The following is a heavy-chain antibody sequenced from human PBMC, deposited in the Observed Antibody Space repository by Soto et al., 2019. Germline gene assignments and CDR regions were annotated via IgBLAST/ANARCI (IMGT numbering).Heavy chain of an antibody. CDR2: SHQSGYT. CDR1: GVSISSHDW. J-gene: IGHJ4*02. Sequence: QVQLQESGPGLVKPSGTLSLTCAVSGVSISSHDWWSWVRQPPGKGLEWIGESHQSGYTHSNSSLESRVTISMNKSKNQFSLILTSLTVADTAVYYCATRDTSRFYWGQGTLVTVSS. V-gene: IGHV4-4*02. D-gene: IGHD5-18*01. CDR3: ATRDTSRFY.